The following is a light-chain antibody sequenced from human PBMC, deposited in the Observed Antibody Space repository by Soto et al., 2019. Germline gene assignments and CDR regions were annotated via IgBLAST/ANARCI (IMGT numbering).Light chain of an antibody. CDR3: HQSYSTLSIT. J-gene: IGKJ5*01. CDR1: ESVSSN. CDR2: GAS. V-gene: IGKV3-15*01. Sequence: ESVLTQSPGTLSLSPGERATLSCRASESVSSNLAWYQQKPGQAPRLLIYGASTRATGIPARFSGSGSGTEFTLTISSLQPEDFATYYCHQSYSTLSITFGQGTRLAIK.